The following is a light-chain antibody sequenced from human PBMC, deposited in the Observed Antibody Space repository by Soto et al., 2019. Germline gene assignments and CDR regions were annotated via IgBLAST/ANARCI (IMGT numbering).Light chain of an antibody. Sequence: EIVLTQSPGTLSFSPGERATLSCRASQSVSSSYLAWYQQKPGQAPRLLTYGASSRATGIPDRFSGSGSGTGFTLTISRLEPEDLAVYYCQQYGSLPRTFGQGTKVDIK. V-gene: IGKV3-20*01. CDR3: QQYGSLPRT. J-gene: IGKJ1*01. CDR2: GAS. CDR1: QSVSSSY.